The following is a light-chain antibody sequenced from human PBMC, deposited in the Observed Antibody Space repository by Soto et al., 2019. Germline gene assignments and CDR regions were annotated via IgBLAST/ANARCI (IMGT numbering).Light chain of an antibody. CDR3: KQSYSIPWT. CDR1: QSISSS. CDR2: AAS. Sequence: DIQLTQSPSSLSASVGDRVTITCRASQSISSSSNWYQQKPGKAPKLLIYAASSLRSGVPSGFSGSGSGTDFTLTISSLQPEDFATYYCKQSYSIPWTFGQGTKVEIK. J-gene: IGKJ1*01. V-gene: IGKV1-39*01.